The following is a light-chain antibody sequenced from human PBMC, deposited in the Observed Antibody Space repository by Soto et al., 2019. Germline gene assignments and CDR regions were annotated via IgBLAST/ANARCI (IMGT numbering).Light chain of an antibody. J-gene: IGKJ1*01. V-gene: IGKV3-15*01. Sequence: IVMTQSPATLSVSPGERATLSCRASQSVSSNLAWYQQKPGQAPRLLIYGASTRATGIPARFSGSGSGTECTLAVCGMRTEDVAVDFFQELNCWRPWTVGQGTKVDIK. CDR3: QELNCWRPWT. CDR1: QSVSSN. CDR2: GAS.